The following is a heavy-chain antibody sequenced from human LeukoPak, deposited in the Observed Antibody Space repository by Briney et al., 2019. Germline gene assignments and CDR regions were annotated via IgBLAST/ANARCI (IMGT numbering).Heavy chain of an antibody. CDR2: TYYRSKWYN. Sequence: SQTLSLTCAISGDSVSSNSATWTWIRQSPLRGLEWLGRTYYRSKWYNEYAVSVKSRVTINPDTSKNQFSLQLNSVTPEDTAVYYCVRGSSSTSWYFDYWGQGTLVTVSS. V-gene: IGHV6-1*01. D-gene: IGHD2-2*01. J-gene: IGHJ4*02. CDR1: GDSVSSNSAT. CDR3: VRGSSSTSWYFDY.